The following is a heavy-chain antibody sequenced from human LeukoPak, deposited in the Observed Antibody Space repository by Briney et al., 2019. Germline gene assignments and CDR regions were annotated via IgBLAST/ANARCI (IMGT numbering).Heavy chain of an antibody. J-gene: IGHJ4*02. CDR1: GGSISSGSYH. CDR2: IYTSGST. D-gene: IGHD5-24*01. Sequence: NPSETLSLTCTVSGGSISSGSYHWSWIRQPAGKGLEWLGRIYTSGSTNYNPSLTSRVTISVDTSKNQFSLKLSSVTAADTAVYYCAREMATFFDYWGQGTLVTVSS. CDR3: AREMATFFDY. V-gene: IGHV4-61*02.